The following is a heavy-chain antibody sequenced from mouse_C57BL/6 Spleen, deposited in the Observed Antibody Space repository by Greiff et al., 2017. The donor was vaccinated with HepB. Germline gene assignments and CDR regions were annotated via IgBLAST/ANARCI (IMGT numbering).Heavy chain of an antibody. D-gene: IGHD1-1*01. Sequence: VKLMESGPELVKPGASVKISCKASGYAFSSSWMNWVKQRPGKGLEWIGRIYPGDGDTNYNGKFKGKATLTADKSSSTAYMQLSSLTSEDSAVYFCARGYYGSSYHYYFDYWGQGTTLTVSS. CDR3: ARGYYGSSYHYYFDY. CDR1: GYAFSSSW. CDR2: IYPGDGDT. J-gene: IGHJ2*01. V-gene: IGHV1-82*01.